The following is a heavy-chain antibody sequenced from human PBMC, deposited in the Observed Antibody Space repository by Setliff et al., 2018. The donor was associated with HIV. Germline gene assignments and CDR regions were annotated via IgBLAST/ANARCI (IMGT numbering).Heavy chain of an antibody. CDR1: GGTFSSYA. CDR3: ATEAVRGLTYYYFYLGV. Sequence: RASVKVSCKASGGTFSSYAISWVRQAPGQGLEWMGYFDPQDGKTIYAQKFQGRVTMTEDTSTYTAYMELSGLRSEDTAVYYCATEAVRGLTYYYFYLGVWGKGTTVTVSS. CDR2: FDPQDGKT. V-gene: IGHV1-24*01. J-gene: IGHJ6*03. D-gene: IGHD2-15*01.